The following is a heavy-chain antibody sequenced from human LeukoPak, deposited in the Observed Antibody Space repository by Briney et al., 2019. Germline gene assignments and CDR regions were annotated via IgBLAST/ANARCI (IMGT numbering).Heavy chain of an antibody. Sequence: GGSLRLSCAASGFIFKNYGMGWVRQGPGKWLEWVSTIRGDGGNTHYADSVKGRFTIFRDNSKNTLFLQMNGLKTDDTSIYYCARGTSGSGYSSNWFLHYFDYWGQGTLVTVSS. J-gene: IGHJ4*02. CDR1: GFIFKNYG. CDR3: ARGTSGSGYSSNWFLHYFDY. D-gene: IGHD6-13*01. V-gene: IGHV3-23*01. CDR2: IRGDGGNT.